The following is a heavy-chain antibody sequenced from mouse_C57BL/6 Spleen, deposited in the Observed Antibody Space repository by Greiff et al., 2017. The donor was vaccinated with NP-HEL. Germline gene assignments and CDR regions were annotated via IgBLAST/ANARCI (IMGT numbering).Heavy chain of an antibody. CDR3: ARPIYYDSSWFAD. CDR2: IRNKANGYTT. V-gene: IGHV7-3*01. D-gene: IGHD2-4*01. Sequence: EVMLVESGGGLVQPGGSLSLSCAASGFTFTDYYMSWVRQPPGKALEWLGFIRNKANGYTTEYSASVKGRFTISRDNSQSILYLQMNALRAEDSATYYCARPIYYDSSWFADWGQGTLVTVSA. J-gene: IGHJ3*01. CDR1: GFTFTDYY.